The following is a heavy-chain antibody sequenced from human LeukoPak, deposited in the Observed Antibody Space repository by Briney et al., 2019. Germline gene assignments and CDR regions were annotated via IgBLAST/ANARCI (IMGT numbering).Heavy chain of an antibody. CDR2: MKEDGSEK. CDR3: ARDRGYSNFDY. V-gene: IGHV3-7*01. D-gene: IGHD4-11*01. CDR1: GFTFSNYW. J-gene: IGHJ4*02. Sequence: GGSLRLSCAASGFTFSNYWMSWVRQAPGKGLEWVANMKEDGSEKNYADSVKGRFTISRDNAQDSLYLQMNSLRAEDTAVYYCARDRGYSNFDYWGQGTLVTVSS.